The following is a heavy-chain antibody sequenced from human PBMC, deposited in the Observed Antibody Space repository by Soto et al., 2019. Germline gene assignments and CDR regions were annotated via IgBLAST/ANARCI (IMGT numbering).Heavy chain of an antibody. CDR1: AFSLSTNGVG. Sequence: QITLKESGPTLVKPTQTLTLTCTFSAFSLSTNGVGVGWIRQPPGKPLEWLAVIYWNEDKRYSRSLKSRLSITKDTSKNQVVLTMTTMDPVDTATYYCVHTVMVHTITGGHYFDYWDPGILVTVS. V-gene: IGHV2-5*01. D-gene: IGHD2-8*01. CDR3: VHTVMVHTITGGHYFDY. CDR2: IYWNEDK. J-gene: IGHJ4*02.